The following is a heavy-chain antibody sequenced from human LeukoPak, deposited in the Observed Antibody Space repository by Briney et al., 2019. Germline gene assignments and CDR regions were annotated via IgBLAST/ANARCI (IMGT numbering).Heavy chain of an antibody. J-gene: IGHJ1*01. D-gene: IGHD3-16*01. V-gene: IGHV4-61*02. CDR3: ATMTSASWGYFQH. CDR2: IYTSGST. CDR1: GGSISSGSSY. Sequence: SETLSLTCIVSGGSISSGSSYWSWIRQPAGKGLEWIGRIYTSGSTNYNPSLKSRVTISVDTSKNQVSLRLSSVTAADTAVYYCATMTSASWGYFQHWGRGTLVTVSS.